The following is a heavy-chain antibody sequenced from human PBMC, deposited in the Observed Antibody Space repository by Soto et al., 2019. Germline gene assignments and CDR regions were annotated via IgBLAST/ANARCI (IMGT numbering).Heavy chain of an antibody. CDR3: AVHGDYDAFNF. CDR1: GISFSRYW. J-gene: IGHJ3*01. Sequence: GVLRLSCAASGISFSRYWTHWVRQAPGKGLEWVSRMGPDGSSTSYADSVKGRFSISRDDAKNTLSLQVNSLRADDTAVYYCAVHGDYDAFNFWGQGTVVTVSS. V-gene: IGHV3-74*01. D-gene: IGHD4-17*01. CDR2: MGPDGSST.